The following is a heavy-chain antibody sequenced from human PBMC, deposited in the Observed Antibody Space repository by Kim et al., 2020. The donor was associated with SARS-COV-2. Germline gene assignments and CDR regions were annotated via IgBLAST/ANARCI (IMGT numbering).Heavy chain of an antibody. J-gene: IGHJ5*02. V-gene: IGHV4-4*02. D-gene: IGHD2-2*01. Sequence: SETLSLTCAVSGGSISSSNWWSWVRQPPGKGLEWIGEIYHSGSTNYNPSLKSRVTISVDKSKNQFSLKLSSVTAADTAVYYCARVLGGIPGARGYNWFDPWGLGTLVTVSS. CDR3: ARVLGGIPGARGYNWFDP. CDR1: GGSISSSNW. CDR2: IYHSGST.